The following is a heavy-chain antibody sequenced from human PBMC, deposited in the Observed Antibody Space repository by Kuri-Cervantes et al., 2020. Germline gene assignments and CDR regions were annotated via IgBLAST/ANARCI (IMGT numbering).Heavy chain of an antibody. V-gene: IGHV5-51*01. CDR1: GYSFTSYW. CDR2: IYPGDSDT. D-gene: IGHD3-9*01. J-gene: IGHJ6*02. Sequence: GGSLRLSCKGSGYSFTSYWIGWVRQMPGKGLEWMGIIYPGDSDTRYSPSFQGQVTISADKSISTAYLQWSSLKASDTAMYYCAKNKRPKNFDRLPDPLLYYYGMDVWGQGTTVTVSS. CDR3: AKNKRPKNFDRLPDPLLYYYGMDV.